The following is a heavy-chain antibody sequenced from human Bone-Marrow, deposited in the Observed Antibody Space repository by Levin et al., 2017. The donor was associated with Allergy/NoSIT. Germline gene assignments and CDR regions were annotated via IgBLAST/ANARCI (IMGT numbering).Heavy chain of an antibody. V-gene: IGHV3-9*01. CDR3: AKDRMGWLQLRVGYFDY. CDR1: GFTFDDYA. Sequence: GGSLRLSCAASGFTFDDYAMHWVRQAPGKGLEWVSGISWNSGSIGYADSVKGRFTISRDNAKNSLYLQMNSLRAEDTALYYCAKDRMGWLQLRVGYFDYWGQGTLVTVSS. CDR2: ISWNSGSI. D-gene: IGHD5-24*01. J-gene: IGHJ4*02.